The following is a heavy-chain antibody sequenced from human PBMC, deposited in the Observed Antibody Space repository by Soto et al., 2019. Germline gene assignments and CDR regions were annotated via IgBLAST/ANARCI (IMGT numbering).Heavy chain of an antibody. J-gene: IGHJ4*02. Sequence: QVQLVQSGAEMKKPGSSVKVSCQSCGGTFNTYAMNWVRQAPGQGPEWMGDISPMFGAANYAPKFQGRVTITADESTGTSYMQLIRLTSEDTALYFCAREVQVHTPAFVYWGQGTLVTVSS. CDR1: GGTFNTYA. CDR2: ISPMFGAA. CDR3: AREVQVHTPAFVY. D-gene: IGHD3-10*01. V-gene: IGHV1-69*19.